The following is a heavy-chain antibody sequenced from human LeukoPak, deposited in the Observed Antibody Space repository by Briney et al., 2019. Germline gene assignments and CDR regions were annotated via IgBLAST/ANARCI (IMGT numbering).Heavy chain of an antibody. V-gene: IGHV3-23*01. CDR2: IGASGSAT. D-gene: IGHD4/OR15-4a*01. Sequence: SGGSLRLSCVASGFTFANYAMSWVRQAPGKGLEWVSSIGASGSATYYADSVKGRFTISRDNSNSTLYLQMNTLRAADTAVYYCAKDPDGLWSWGQGAMVTVSS. CDR1: GFTFANYA. J-gene: IGHJ1*01. CDR3: AKDPDGLWS.